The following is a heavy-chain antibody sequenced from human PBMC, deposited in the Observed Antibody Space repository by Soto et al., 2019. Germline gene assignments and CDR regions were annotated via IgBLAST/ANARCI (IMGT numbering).Heavy chain of an antibody. Sequence: QVQLVQSGAEVKKPGASVKVSCKASGYTFTSYGISWVRQAPGQGLEWMGWISAYNGNTNYAQKLQVRGTMTTDTSTSTAYMELMSVRSDHTAVYYCAISTGSTDDDFDVWGQGTIVTVSS. J-gene: IGHJ3*01. CDR1: GYTFTSYG. D-gene: IGHD1-26*01. CDR2: ISAYNGNT. CDR3: AISTGSTDDDFDV. V-gene: IGHV1-18*01.